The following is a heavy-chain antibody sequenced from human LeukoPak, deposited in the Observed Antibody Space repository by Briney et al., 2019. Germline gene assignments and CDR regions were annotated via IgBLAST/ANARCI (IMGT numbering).Heavy chain of an antibody. Sequence: GESLKISCKGSGYSFTNYWIGWVRQLPGKGLEWMGIIYPGDSNTRYSPSFQGQVTISADKAITTAYLRWSSLKASETAMYYCARGPYCSSTSCYSPYYSYYMDVWGKGTTVTVS. CDR1: GYSFTNYW. V-gene: IGHV5-51*01. J-gene: IGHJ6*03. CDR2: IYPGDSNT. CDR3: ARGPYCSSTSCYSPYYSYYMDV. D-gene: IGHD2-2*01.